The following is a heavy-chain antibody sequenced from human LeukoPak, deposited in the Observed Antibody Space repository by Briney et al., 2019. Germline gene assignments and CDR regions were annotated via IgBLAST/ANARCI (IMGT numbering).Heavy chain of an antibody. V-gene: IGHV4-59*01. CDR1: GDSIISYY. CDR2: IYYSGST. D-gene: IGHD1-1*01. J-gene: IGHJ5*02. Sequence: PSETLSLTCTVSGDSIISYYWSWIRQPPGKGLEWIGYIYYSGSTNYNPSLRSRVTISVDTSKNQFSLKLSSVTAADTAVYYCARSLDPWFDPWGQGTLVTVFS. CDR3: ARSLDPWFDP.